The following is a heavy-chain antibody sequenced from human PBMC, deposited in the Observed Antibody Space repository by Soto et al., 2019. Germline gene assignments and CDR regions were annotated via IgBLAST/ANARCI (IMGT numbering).Heavy chain of an antibody. Sequence: PSETLSLTCAVYGGSFSGYYWSWIRQPPGKGLEWIGEINHSGSTNYNPSLKSRVTISVDTSKNQFSLKLSSVTAADTAVYFCAKHTTFYYDRTGPGDYFDYWGQGTLVTVSS. D-gene: IGHD3-22*01. V-gene: IGHV4-34*01. CDR1: GGSFSGYY. J-gene: IGHJ4*02. CDR3: AKHTTFYYDRTGPGDYFDY. CDR2: INHSGST.